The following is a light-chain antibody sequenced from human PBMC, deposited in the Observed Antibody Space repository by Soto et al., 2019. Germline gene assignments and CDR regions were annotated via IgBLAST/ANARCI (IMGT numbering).Light chain of an antibody. V-gene: IGKV3-15*01. CDR1: QTISSN. Sequence: EIVMTQSPATLSVSPGDSATLSCRASQTISSNLAWHQQRPGQAPRLLIHGASTRATGVPARFSGSGSGTEFTLTISSLQSEDFAVYYCQQYHNWPPQYTFGQGTKLQIK. CDR3: QQYHNWPPQYT. CDR2: GAS. J-gene: IGKJ2*01.